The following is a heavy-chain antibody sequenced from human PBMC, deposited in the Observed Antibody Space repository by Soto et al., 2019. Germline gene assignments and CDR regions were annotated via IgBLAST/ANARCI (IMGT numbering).Heavy chain of an antibody. Sequence: QVQLQESGPGLVKPSQTLSLTCTVSGGSISSGGYYWSWIRQHPGKGLEWIGYIYYSGSTYYNPSRKSRVTISVDTSKNQFSLKLSSVTAADTAVYYCARVSGSTSPNYYYYYGMDVWGQGTTVTVSS. V-gene: IGHV4-31*03. CDR2: IYYSGST. CDR1: GGSISSGGYY. CDR3: ARVSGSTSPNYYYYYGMDV. D-gene: IGHD2-2*01. J-gene: IGHJ6*02.